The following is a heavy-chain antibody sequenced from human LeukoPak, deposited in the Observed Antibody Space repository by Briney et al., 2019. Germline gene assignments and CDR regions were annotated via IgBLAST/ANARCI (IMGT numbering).Heavy chain of an antibody. D-gene: IGHD6-19*01. V-gene: IGHV3-30*18. J-gene: IGHJ4*02. CDR1: GFTFSSNG. CDR2: ISSDGSNK. CDR3: AKDSRGWYSRLHHCIDY. Sequence: GGSLRLSCAASGFTFSSNGMHWVRQAPGKGLEWVAVISSDGSNKYYADSVKGRFTISRDSSKNTLYLQMNSLRAEDTAVYYCAKDSRGWYSRLHHCIDYWGQGTLVTVSS.